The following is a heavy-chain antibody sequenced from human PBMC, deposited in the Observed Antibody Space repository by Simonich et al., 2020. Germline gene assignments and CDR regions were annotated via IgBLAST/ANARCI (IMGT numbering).Heavy chain of an antibody. J-gene: IGHJ3*02. D-gene: IGHD2-21*01. Sequence: QVQLVQSGAEVKKPGASVKVSCKASGYTFTGYYMHWVPQAPGQGLEWMGWSNPNRGGTNYAKKFQGRVTMTRDTSSSTAYMELSRLRSDDTAVYYCARNGLVGILKAFDIWGQGTMVTVSS. CDR1: GYTFTGYY. CDR3: ARNGLVGILKAFDI. V-gene: IGHV1-2*02. CDR2: SNPNRGGT.